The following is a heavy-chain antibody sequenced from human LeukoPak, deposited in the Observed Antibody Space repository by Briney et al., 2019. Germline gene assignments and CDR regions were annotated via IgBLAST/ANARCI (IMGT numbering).Heavy chain of an antibody. CDR3: AKGCRGSSCRYHPEDY. J-gene: IGHJ4*02. CDR1: GFTFSSYA. D-gene: IGHD6-13*01. CDR2: ISGSGGST. Sequence: PGGSLRLSCAASGFTFSSYAMSWVRQAPGKGLEWVSAISGSGGSTYYADSVKGRFTISRDNSKNTLYLQMNSLRAEDTAVYYCAKGCRGSSCRYHPEDYWGQGTLVTVSS. V-gene: IGHV3-23*01.